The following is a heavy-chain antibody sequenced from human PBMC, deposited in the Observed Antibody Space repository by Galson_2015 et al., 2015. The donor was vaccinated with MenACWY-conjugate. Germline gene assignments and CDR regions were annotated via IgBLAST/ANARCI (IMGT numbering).Heavy chain of an antibody. V-gene: IGHV3-74*01. CDR3: AARLLHSGGMDV. D-gene: IGHD3-10*01. CDR1: GFTFSSYW. CDR2: INSDGSST. Sequence: SLRLSCAASGFTFSSYWMHWVRQAPGKGLVWVSRINSDGSSTSYADSVKGRFTISRDNAKNTLYPQMNSLRAEDTAVYYCAARLLHSGGMDVWGQGTTVTVSS. J-gene: IGHJ6*02.